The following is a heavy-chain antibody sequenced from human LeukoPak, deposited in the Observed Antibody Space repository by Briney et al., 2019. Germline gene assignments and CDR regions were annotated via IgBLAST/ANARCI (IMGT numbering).Heavy chain of an antibody. CDR2: IIPIFGTA. CDR3: ARAGGVGATRYYFDY. V-gene: IGHV1-69*13. D-gene: IGHD1-26*01. Sequence: GASVKVSCKASGGTFSSYAISWVRQAPGQGLEWMGGIIPIFGTANYAQKFQGRVTITADESTSTAYMELSSLRSEDTAVYYCARAGGVGATRYYFDYWGQGTLVTVSS. J-gene: IGHJ4*02. CDR1: GGTFSSYA.